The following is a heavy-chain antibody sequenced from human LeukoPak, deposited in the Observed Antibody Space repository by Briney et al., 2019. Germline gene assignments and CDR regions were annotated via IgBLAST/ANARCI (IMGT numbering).Heavy chain of an antibody. V-gene: IGHV3-33*01. CDR2: IWYDGSNK. J-gene: IGHJ4*02. CDR1: GFTFNSYG. Sequence: GGFLRLSCAASGFTFNSYGMHWVRQAPGKGLEWVAFIWYDGSNKYFADSVKGRFTISRDNSRNTLYLQMNSLRAEDTAVYYCARILSNEFYYGSGSHLDYWGQGTLVTVSS. D-gene: IGHD3-10*01. CDR3: ARILSNEFYYGSGSHLDY.